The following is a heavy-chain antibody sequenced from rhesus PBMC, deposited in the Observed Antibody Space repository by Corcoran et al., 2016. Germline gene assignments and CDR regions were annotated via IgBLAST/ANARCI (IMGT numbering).Heavy chain of an antibody. CDR3: ARTPSPYNWNVLDY. V-gene: IGHV4-165*02. J-gene: IGHJ4*01. CDR2: IGGRSAST. D-gene: IGHD1-32*01. Sequence: VQLVETGGGLVQPGGSLRLSCAASGFTFSSYGMSWVRPAPGKGLEWSGYIGGRSASTYYNPSLKSRVTISTDTSKNQCSLKLSSVTAADTAVYYCARTPSPYNWNVLDYWGQGVLVTVSS. CDR1: GFTFSSYG.